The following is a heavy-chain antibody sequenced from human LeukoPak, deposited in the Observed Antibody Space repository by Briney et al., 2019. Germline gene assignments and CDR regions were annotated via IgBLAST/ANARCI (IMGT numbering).Heavy chain of an antibody. CDR2: ISAYNGNT. D-gene: IGHD2-2*01. Sequence: GASVKVSCKTSGYTFTGYYMHWVRQAPGQGLEWMGWISAYNGNTNYAQKLQGRVTMTTDTSTSTAYMELRSLRSDDTAVYYCARDRCSSTSCPWPNWFDPWGQGTLVTVSS. J-gene: IGHJ5*02. CDR1: GYTFTGYY. CDR3: ARDRCSSTSCPWPNWFDP. V-gene: IGHV1-18*04.